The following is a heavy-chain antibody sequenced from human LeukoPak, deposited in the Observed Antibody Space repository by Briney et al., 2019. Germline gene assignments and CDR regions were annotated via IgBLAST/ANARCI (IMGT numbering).Heavy chain of an antibody. Sequence: PGRSLRLSCAASGFTFDDYAMHWVRQAPGKGLEWVSGISWNSGSIGYADSVKGRFTISRDNAKNSLYLRMNSLRAEDTALYYCAKVRQWLVQDDAFDIWGQGTMVTVSS. D-gene: IGHD6-19*01. CDR3: AKVRQWLVQDDAFDI. V-gene: IGHV3-9*01. CDR1: GFTFDDYA. J-gene: IGHJ3*02. CDR2: ISWNSGSI.